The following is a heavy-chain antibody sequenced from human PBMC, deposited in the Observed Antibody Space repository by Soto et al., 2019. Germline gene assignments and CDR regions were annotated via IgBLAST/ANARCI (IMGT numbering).Heavy chain of an antibody. Sequence: EVQVLESGGGLVQPGGYLRLSCAGSGFTFINYAMNWVRQAPGKGLEWVSSISGGGDAAFFPDSVRGRFTISRDNSKNTVTLQMNSLGVDDTAVYYCARKILGSTTRPNYWYFDLWGRGNVVTVSS. CDR2: ISGGGDAA. V-gene: IGHV3-23*01. J-gene: IGHJ2*01. D-gene: IGHD7-27*01. CDR1: GFTFINYA. CDR3: ARKILGSTTRPNYWYFDL.